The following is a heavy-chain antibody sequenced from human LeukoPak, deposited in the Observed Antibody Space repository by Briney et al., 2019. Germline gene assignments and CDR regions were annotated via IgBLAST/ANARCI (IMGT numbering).Heavy chain of an antibody. V-gene: IGHV4-59*01. CDR1: GGYISTYY. Sequence: SETLSLTCSVSGGYISTYYWSWIRQPPGRGLEWIGYVYYSGSTNHNPSLKSRVTMSVDTSKNQFSLQLRSVTPADTAVYYCTRDKGPSADRTAFDFWGQGTLVTVSS. CDR3: TRDKGPSADRTAFDF. CDR2: VYYSGST. D-gene: IGHD2-2*01. J-gene: IGHJ4*02.